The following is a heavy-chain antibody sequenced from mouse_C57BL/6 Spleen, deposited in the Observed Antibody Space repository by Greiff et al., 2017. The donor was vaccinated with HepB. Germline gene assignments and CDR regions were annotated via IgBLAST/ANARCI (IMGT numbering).Heavy chain of an antibody. CDR1: GFTFSDYY. Sequence: EVKLVESEGGLVQPGSSMKLSCTASGFTFSDYYMAWVRQVPEKGLEWVANINYYGSSTYYLDSLKSRFIISRDNAKNILYLQMSSLKSEDTATYYCARDPGYYPFDYWGQGTTLTVSS. D-gene: IGHD2-3*01. V-gene: IGHV5-16*01. CDR3: ARDPGYYPFDY. J-gene: IGHJ2*01. CDR2: INYYGSST.